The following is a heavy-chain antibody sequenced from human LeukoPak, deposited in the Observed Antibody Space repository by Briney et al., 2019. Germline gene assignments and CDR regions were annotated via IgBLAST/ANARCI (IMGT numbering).Heavy chain of an antibody. CDR1: GLTFSSYA. CDR3: AASPDSSSLYYYSMDV. V-gene: IGHV3-23*01. J-gene: IGHJ6*02. CDR2: ISGSGGST. D-gene: IGHD6-13*01. Sequence: PGGSLRLSCVASGLTFSSYAMSWVRQAPGKGLEWVSAISGSGGSTYYADSVKGRFTISRDNSKNTLFLQMNSLRAEDTAVYYCAASPDSSSLYYYSMDVWGQGTTVTVFS.